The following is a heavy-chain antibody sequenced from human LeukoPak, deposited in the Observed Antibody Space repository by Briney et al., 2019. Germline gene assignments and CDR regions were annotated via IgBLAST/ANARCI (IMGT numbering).Heavy chain of an antibody. V-gene: IGHV3-30*18. CDR1: GFTFSSYG. Sequence: GSLRLSCAASGFTFSSYGMHWVRQAPGKGLEWVAVMSYDGSKKYYADSVKGRFTISRDNSKNTLYLQMNSLRAEDTAVYYCAKPDYGDTYFDYWGQGTLVAVSS. CDR2: MSYDGSKK. CDR3: AKPDYGDTYFDY. D-gene: IGHD4-17*01. J-gene: IGHJ4*02.